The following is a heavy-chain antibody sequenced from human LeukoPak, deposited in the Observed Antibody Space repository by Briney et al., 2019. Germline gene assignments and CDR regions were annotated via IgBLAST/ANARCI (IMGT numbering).Heavy chain of an antibody. CDR1: GFTFSSYA. V-gene: IGHV3-23*01. J-gene: IGHJ3*02. D-gene: IGHD2-21*02. CDR3: AKDRGMCGGDCPHDAFDI. Sequence: GGSLRLSCAASGFTFSSYAMSWVRQAPGKGLEWVSAISGSGGSTYYADSVKGRFTISRDNSKNTLYLQMNSLRAEDTAVYYCAKDRGMCGGDCPHDAFDIWGQGTMVTVSS. CDR2: ISGSGGST.